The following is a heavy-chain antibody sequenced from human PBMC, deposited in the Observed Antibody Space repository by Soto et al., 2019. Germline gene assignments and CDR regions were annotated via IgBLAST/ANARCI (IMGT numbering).Heavy chain of an antibody. CDR1: GFTFSSYA. J-gene: IGHJ4*02. D-gene: IGHD4-17*01. CDR3: AKVADYGGNSYFDY. V-gene: IGHV3-23*01. Sequence: EVQLLESGGGLVQPGGSLRLSCAASGFTFSSYAMSWVRHAPGKGLEWVSAISGSGGSTYYADSVKGRFTISRDNSKNTLYLQMNSLRAEDTVAYYCAKVADYGGNSYFDYWGQGTLVTVSS. CDR2: ISGSGGST.